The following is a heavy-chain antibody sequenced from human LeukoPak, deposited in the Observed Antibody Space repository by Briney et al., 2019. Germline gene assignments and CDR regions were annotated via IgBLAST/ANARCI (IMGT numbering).Heavy chain of an antibody. CDR2: ISGSGGST. CDR1: GFTFSSYA. CDR3: AKDDRWGWLQLGAFDI. Sequence: PGGSLRLSCAASGFTFSSYAMSWVRQAPGKGLEWVSAISGSGGSTYYADSVKGRFTISRDNSKNTLYLQMNSLRAEDTAVYYCAKDDRWGWLQLGAFDIWGQGTMVTVSS. D-gene: IGHD5-24*01. V-gene: IGHV3-23*01. J-gene: IGHJ3*02.